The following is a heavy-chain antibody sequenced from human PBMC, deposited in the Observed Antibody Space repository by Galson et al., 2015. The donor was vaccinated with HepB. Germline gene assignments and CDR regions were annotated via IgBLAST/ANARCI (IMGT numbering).Heavy chain of an antibody. V-gene: IGHV1-46*04. CDR2: INPSGGST. Sequence: SVKVSCKASGYTFTSYYMHWVRQAPGQGLEWMGIINPSGGSTSYAQKLQGRVTMTRDTSTSTVYMELSSLRSEDTAACILFGGITMIVVVINPFDYWGQGTLVTVSS. CDR1: GYTFTSYY. D-gene: IGHD3-22*01. J-gene: IGHJ4*02. CDR3: FGGITMIVVVINPFDY.